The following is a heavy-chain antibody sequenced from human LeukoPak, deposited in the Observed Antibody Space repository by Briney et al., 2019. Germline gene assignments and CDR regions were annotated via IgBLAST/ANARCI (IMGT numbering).Heavy chain of an antibody. D-gene: IGHD1-26*01. CDR3: AKDDGSGSFPSIDY. Sequence: GGSLRLSCAASGFTFSNAWMSWVRQAPGKGLEWVAFIRYDGSNKYYADSVKGRFTISRDNSKNTLYLQMNSLRAEDTAVYYCAKDDGSGSFPSIDYWGQGTLVTVSS. CDR1: GFTFSNAW. CDR2: IRYDGSNK. V-gene: IGHV3-30*02. J-gene: IGHJ4*02.